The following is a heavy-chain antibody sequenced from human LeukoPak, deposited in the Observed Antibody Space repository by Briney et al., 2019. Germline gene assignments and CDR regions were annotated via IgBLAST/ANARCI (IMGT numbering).Heavy chain of an antibody. J-gene: IGHJ4*02. V-gene: IGHV4-59*01. D-gene: IGHD2-15*01. Sequence: SETLSLTRTVSGGSISSYYWSWIRQPPGKGLEWIGYIYYSGSTNYNPSLKSRVTISVDTSKNQFSLKLRSVTAADTAVYYCARVTGYVIEDNFDYWGQGTLVTVSS. CDR1: GGSISSYY. CDR2: IYYSGST. CDR3: ARVTGYVIEDNFDY.